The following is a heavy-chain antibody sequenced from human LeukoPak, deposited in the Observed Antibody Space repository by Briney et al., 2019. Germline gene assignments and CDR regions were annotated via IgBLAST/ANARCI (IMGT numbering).Heavy chain of an antibody. J-gene: IGHJ4*02. CDR3: ASGYYYDSSRYVLGPV. V-gene: IGHV4-4*07. CDR2: IYTSGST. Sequence: SETLSLTCTVSGGSISSYYWSWIRQPAGKGLEWIGRIYTSGSTNYNPSLKSRVTMSVDTSKNQFSLKLSSVTAADTAVHYCASGYYYDSSRYVLGPVWGQGTLVTVSS. D-gene: IGHD3-22*01. CDR1: GGSISSYY.